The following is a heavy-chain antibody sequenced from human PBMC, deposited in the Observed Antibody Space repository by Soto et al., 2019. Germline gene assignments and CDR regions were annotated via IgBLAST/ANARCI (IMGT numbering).Heavy chain of an antibody. CDR3: AKRRGQQLENWQFDV. CDR2: ISSNGGGT. D-gene: IGHD6-13*01. Sequence: VQLLESGGGLVQPGGSLRLSCVASGFSFSDRAMGWVRQAPGKGLEWVSDISSNGGGTFYADSVKGRFTISRDNVKNTVHLQMNRLRDEDTATYYCAKRRGQQLENWQFDVWGRGSLVSVAS. CDR1: GFSFSDRA. V-gene: IGHV3-23*01. J-gene: IGHJ2*01.